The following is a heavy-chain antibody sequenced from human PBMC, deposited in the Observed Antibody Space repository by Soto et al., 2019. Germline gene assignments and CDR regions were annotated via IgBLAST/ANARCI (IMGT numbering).Heavy chain of an antibody. CDR2: ISYDGSNK. V-gene: IGHV3-30-3*01. Sequence: GGSLRLSCAASGFTFSSYAMHWVRQAPGKGLEWVAVISYDGSNKYYADSVKGRFTISRDNSKNTLYLQMNSLRAEDRAVYYCARASPYPVPSCSGGSCYPYGSGYYYGMDVWGQGTTVTVSS. J-gene: IGHJ6*02. CDR3: ARASPYPVPSCSGGSCYPYGSGYYYGMDV. CDR1: GFTFSSYA. D-gene: IGHD2-15*01.